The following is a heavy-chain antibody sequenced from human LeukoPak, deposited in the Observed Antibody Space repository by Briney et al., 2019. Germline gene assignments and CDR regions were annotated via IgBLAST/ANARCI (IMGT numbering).Heavy chain of an antibody. CDR2: IVVGSGNT. CDR3: AAGASSIAAAGSL. CDR1: GFTFTSSA. Sequence: SVKVSCKASGFTFTSSAVQWVQQARGQRLEWIGWIVVGSGNTNYAQKFQERVTITRDMSTSTAYMELSSLRSEDTAVYYCAAGASSIAAAGSLWGQGTLVTVSS. V-gene: IGHV1-58*01. J-gene: IGHJ4*02. D-gene: IGHD6-13*01.